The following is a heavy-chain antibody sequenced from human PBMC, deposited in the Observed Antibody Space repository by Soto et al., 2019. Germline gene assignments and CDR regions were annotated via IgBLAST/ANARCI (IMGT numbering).Heavy chain of an antibody. D-gene: IGHD2-2*01. CDR2: ISGSGGST. CDR1: GFTFSSYA. Sequence: GGSLRLSCAASGFTFSSYAMSWVRQAPGKGLEWVSAISGSGGSTYYADSVKGRFTISRDNSKNTLYLQMNSLRAEDTAVYYCAKGRYCSSTSCYDYYYGMDVWGQGTTVTVSS. CDR3: AKGRYCSSTSCYDYYYGMDV. V-gene: IGHV3-23*01. J-gene: IGHJ6*02.